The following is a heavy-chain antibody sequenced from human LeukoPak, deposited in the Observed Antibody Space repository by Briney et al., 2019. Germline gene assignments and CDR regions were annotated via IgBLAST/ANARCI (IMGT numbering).Heavy chain of an antibody. CDR3: ASWINNDNY. Sequence: GGSLRLSCAASGFTFDDYGMNWVRQAPGKGLEWVSGINWNGGSTGYADSVKGRFTISRDNARNSLYLQMNSLRAEDTAVYYCASWINNDNYWGQGTLVTVSS. CDR2: INWNGGST. J-gene: IGHJ4*02. CDR1: GFTFDDYG. D-gene: IGHD1-1*01. V-gene: IGHV3-20*04.